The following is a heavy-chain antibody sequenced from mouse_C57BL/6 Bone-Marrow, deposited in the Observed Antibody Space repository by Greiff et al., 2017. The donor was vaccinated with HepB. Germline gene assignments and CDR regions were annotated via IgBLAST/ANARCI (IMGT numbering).Heavy chain of an antibody. J-gene: IGHJ2*01. CDR1: GFTFSSYA. D-gene: IGHD1-1*01. V-gene: IGHV5-4*03. Sequence: DVMLVESGGGLVKPGGSLKLSCAASGFTFSSYAMSWVRQTPEKRLEWVATISDGGSYTYYPDNIKGRFTISRDKTKNKLYLQMSHLKSEDTAMYYCAREGGSVFDYWGQGTTLTVSS. CDR3: AREGGSVFDY. CDR2: ISDGGSYT.